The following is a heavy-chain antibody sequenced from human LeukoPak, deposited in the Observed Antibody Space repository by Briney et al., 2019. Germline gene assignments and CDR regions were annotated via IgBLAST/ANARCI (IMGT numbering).Heavy chain of an antibody. V-gene: IGHV4-34*01. J-gene: IGHJ4*02. Sequence: PSETLSLTCAVYGGSFSGYYWSWIRQPPGKGLEWIGEINHSGSTNYSPSLKSRVTISVDTSKNQFSLKLSSVTAADTAVYYCARGLALVVVPAAYYFDYWGQGTLVTVSS. CDR3: ARGLALVVVPAAYYFDY. D-gene: IGHD2-2*01. CDR2: INHSGST. CDR1: GGSFSGYY.